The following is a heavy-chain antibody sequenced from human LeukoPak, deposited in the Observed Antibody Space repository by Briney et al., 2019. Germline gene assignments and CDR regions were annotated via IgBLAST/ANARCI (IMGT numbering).Heavy chain of an antibody. CDR3: AGESERKQLVRGMDV. J-gene: IGHJ6*02. CDR1: GGTFSSYA. V-gene: IGHV1-69*13. CDR2: IIPIFGTA. Sequence: SVKVSCKASGGTFSSYAISWVRQAPGQGLEWMGGIIPIFGTANYAQKFQGRVTITADESTSTAYMELSSLRSEDTAVYYCAGESERKQLVRGMDVWGQGTTVTVSS. D-gene: IGHD6-13*01.